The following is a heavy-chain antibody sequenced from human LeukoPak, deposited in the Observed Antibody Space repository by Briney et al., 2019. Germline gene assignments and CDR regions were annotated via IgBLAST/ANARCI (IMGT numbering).Heavy chain of an antibody. J-gene: IGHJ4*02. CDR3: ATYPYDFWSGYYLFDY. V-gene: IGHV3-7*01. CDR1: GFTFSSYW. D-gene: IGHD3-3*01. CDR2: IKQDGSEK. Sequence: GGSLRLSCAASGFTFSSYWMSWVRQAPGKGLEWVANIKQDGSEKYYVDSVKGRFTISRDNAKNSLYLQMNSLRAEDTAVYYCATYPYDFWSGYYLFDYWGQGTLVTVSS.